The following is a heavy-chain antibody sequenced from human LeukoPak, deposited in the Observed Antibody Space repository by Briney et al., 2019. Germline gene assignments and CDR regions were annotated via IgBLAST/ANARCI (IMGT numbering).Heavy chain of an antibody. J-gene: IGHJ4*02. CDR1: GFTFSSYG. Sequence: RSLRLSCAASGFTFSSYGMHWVRQASGKGLEWVGRIRSKANNYATAYGASGKGRFTISRDDSKNTAYLQMNSLKTEDTAVYYCATTAMVVTPDYWGQGTLVTVSS. V-gene: IGHV3-73*01. D-gene: IGHD4-23*01. CDR2: IRSKANNYAT. CDR3: ATTAMVVTPDY.